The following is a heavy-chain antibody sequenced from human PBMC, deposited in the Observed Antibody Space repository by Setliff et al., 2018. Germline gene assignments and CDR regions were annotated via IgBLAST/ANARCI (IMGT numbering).Heavy chain of an antibody. V-gene: IGHV3-7*01. D-gene: IGHD3-22*01. Sequence: PGGSLRLSCAASGFTFSSYWMSWVRQAPGKGLEWVANIKQDGSEKYYVDSVKGRFTISRDNAKNSLYLQMNSLRAEDTAVYYCARGRDDYEVYPGFDYWGQGTLVTVSS. CDR1: GFTFSSYW. CDR2: IKQDGSEK. CDR3: ARGRDDYEVYPGFDY. J-gene: IGHJ4*02.